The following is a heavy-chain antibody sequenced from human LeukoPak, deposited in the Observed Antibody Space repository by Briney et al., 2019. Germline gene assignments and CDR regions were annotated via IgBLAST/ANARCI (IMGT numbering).Heavy chain of an antibody. D-gene: IGHD3-22*01. CDR1: GYTFISYG. CDR2: ISAYNGNT. Sequence: GASVKVSCKASGYTFISYGISWVRQAPGQGLEWMGWISAYNGNTNYAQKFQGRVTMTTDTSTSTAYMELRSLRSDDTAVYYCARDQDYDSSAKRLPWFDLWGQGTLVTVSS. V-gene: IGHV1-18*01. J-gene: IGHJ5*02. CDR3: ARDQDYDSSAKRLPWFDL.